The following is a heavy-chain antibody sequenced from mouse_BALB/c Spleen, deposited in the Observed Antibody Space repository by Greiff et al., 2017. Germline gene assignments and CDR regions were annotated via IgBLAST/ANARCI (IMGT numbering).Heavy chain of an antibody. CDR3: AKAYYRYDRYAMDY. V-gene: IGHV5-17*02. J-gene: IGHJ4*01. D-gene: IGHD2-14*01. Sequence: EVKLMESGGGLVQPGGSRKLSCAASGFTFSSFGMHWVRQAPEKGLEWVAYISSGSSTIYYADTVKGRFTISRDNPKNTLFLQMTSLRSEDTAMYYCAKAYYRYDRYAMDYWGQGTSVTVSS. CDR1: GFTFSSFG. CDR2: ISSGSSTI.